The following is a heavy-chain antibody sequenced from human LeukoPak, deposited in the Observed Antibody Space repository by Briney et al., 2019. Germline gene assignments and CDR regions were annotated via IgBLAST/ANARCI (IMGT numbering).Heavy chain of an antibody. CDR3: AREGDDYGDYVDY. V-gene: IGHV4-59*01. CDR2: IYYSGST. D-gene: IGHD4-17*01. J-gene: IGHJ4*02. Sequence: SETLSLTCTVSGGSISSYYWSWIRQPPGKGLKWIGYIYYSGSTNYNPSLKSRVTISVDTSKNQFSLKLSSVTAADTAVYYCAREGDDYGDYVDYWGQGTLVTVSS. CDR1: GGSISSYY.